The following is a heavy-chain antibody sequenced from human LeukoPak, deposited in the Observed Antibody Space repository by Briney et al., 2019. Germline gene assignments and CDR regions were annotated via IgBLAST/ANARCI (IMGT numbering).Heavy chain of an antibody. D-gene: IGHD3-3*01. CDR3: AREMYYDFWSGYYY. Sequence: ASVKVSCKASGYTFTSYGISWVRQAPGQGLEWMGWISAYNGNTNYAQKLQGRVTMTTDTSTSTAYMELRSLRSDDTAVYYCAREMYYDFWSGYYYWGQGTLVTVSS. CDR1: GYTFTSYG. CDR2: ISAYNGNT. V-gene: IGHV1-18*01. J-gene: IGHJ4*02.